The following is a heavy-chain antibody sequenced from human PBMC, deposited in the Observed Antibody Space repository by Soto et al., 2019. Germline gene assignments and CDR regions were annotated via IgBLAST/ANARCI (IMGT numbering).Heavy chain of an antibody. CDR3: ARDYGDILTGYRGGMDV. CDR1: GGPISSGGYS. CDR2: IYHSGST. Sequence: SETLSLTCAVSGGPISSGGYSWSWIRQPPGKGLEWIGYIYHSGSTYYNPSLKSRVTISVDRSKNQFSLKLSSVTAADTAVYYCARDYGDILTGYRGGMDVWGQGTTVTVSS. D-gene: IGHD3-9*01. V-gene: IGHV4-30-2*01. J-gene: IGHJ6*02.